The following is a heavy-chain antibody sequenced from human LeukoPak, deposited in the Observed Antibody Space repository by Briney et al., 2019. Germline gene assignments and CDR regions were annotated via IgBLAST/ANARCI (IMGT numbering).Heavy chain of an antibody. CDR3: AREGRGFDP. CDR1: GFTFSSYS. J-gene: IGHJ5*02. D-gene: IGHD2-15*01. CDR2: ISSSSSYI. Sequence: PGGSLRLSCAASGFTFSSYSMNWVRQAPGRGLEWVSSISSSSSYIYYVDSVKGRFTISRDNAKNSLYLQMNSLRAEDTAVYYCAREGRGFDPWGQGTLVTVSS. V-gene: IGHV3-21*01.